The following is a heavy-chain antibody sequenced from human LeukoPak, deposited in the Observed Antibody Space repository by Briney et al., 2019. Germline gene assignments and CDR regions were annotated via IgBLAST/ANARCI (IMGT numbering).Heavy chain of an antibody. J-gene: IGHJ6*03. V-gene: IGHV3-11*04. Sequence: GGSLRLSCAASGFTFSDYYMSWIRQAPGKGLEWVSYISSSGSTIYYADSVKGRFTISRDNAKNSLYLQMNSLRAEDTAVYYCARDRRNSGSYYFYYYYYMDVWGKGTTVTVSS. CDR2: ISSSGSTI. D-gene: IGHD1-26*01. CDR1: GFTFSDYY. CDR3: ARDRRNSGSYYFYYYYYMDV.